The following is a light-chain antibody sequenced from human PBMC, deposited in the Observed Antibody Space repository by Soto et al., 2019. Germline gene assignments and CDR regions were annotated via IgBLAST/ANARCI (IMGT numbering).Light chain of an antibody. Sequence: QSALTQPRSVSGSPGQSVTISCTGTSSDVGGYNYVSWYQQHPGKAPKLMIYSVSKRPSGLPDRFSGSKSGNMASLTISGLQAEDEADYYCCSYAGSYTWVFGGGTKLTVL. J-gene: IGLJ3*02. V-gene: IGLV2-11*01. CDR1: SSDVGGYNY. CDR2: SVS. CDR3: CSYAGSYTWV.